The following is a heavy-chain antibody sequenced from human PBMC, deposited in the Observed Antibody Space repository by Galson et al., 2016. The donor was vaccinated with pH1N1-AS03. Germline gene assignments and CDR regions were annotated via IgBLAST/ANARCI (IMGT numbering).Heavy chain of an antibody. Sequence: SLRLSCAASGFSFSSHWMHWVRQVPGKGLVWVSRINGDGSRTNYADSVKGRFTISRDNAKKTVFLQMNSVRVDDTAVYYCAREVTAGWHYDYWGQGTLVPASA. CDR2: INGDGSRT. CDR1: GFSFSSHW. V-gene: IGHV3-74*01. CDR3: AREVTAGWHYDY. D-gene: IGHD1-7*01. J-gene: IGHJ4*02.